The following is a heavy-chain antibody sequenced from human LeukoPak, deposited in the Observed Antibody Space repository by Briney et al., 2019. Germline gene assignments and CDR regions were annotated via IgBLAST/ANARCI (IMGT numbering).Heavy chain of an antibody. Sequence: SETLSLTCTVSGGSISSYYWSWIRQPPGKGLERIGYIYYSGSTNYNPSLKSRVTISVDTSKNQFSLKLSSVTAADTAVYYCARGDYYDSSGYYLFDYWGQGTLVTVSS. CDR3: ARGDYYDSSGYYLFDY. CDR1: GGSISSYY. V-gene: IGHV4-59*01. D-gene: IGHD3-22*01. CDR2: IYYSGST. J-gene: IGHJ4*02.